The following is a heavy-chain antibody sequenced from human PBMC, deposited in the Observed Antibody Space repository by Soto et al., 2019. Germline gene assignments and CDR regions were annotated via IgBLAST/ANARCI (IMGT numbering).Heavy chain of an antibody. CDR2: TYYRSKWYN. CDR3: ARDGHSNWNYFDP. Sequence: PSQTLSLTCAISGDSVSSNSVAWNWIRQSPSRGLEWLGRTYYRSKWYNDFAPSVKSRITINADTSKNQFSLTLTSVTAADTAIYYCARDGHSNWNYFDPWGQGTLDTVSS. CDR1: GDSVSSNSVA. V-gene: IGHV6-1*01. J-gene: IGHJ5*02. D-gene: IGHD1-7*01.